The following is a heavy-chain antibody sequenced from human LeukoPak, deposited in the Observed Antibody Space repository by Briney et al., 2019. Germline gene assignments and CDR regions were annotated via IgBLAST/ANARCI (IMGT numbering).Heavy chain of an antibody. CDR2: IYPGDSDT. CDR3: ARCRRSSYGMDV. J-gene: IGHJ6*02. D-gene: IGHD4-17*01. V-gene: IGHV5-51*01. CDR1: GYSFPTYW. Sequence: GGALMISFQGSGYSFPTYWIAWVRPMPEKGLEWMGIIYPGDSDTRYSPSFQGQVTISADTSISTAYLQWSSLKASDTGMYYCARCRRSSYGMDVWGQGTTVTVSS.